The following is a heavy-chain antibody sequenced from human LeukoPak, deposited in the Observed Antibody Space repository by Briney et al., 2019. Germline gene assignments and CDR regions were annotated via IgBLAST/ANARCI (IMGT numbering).Heavy chain of an antibody. CDR1: GGSISSGGYS. CDR3: ARGPNRYYFDY. CDR2: IYHSGST. D-gene: IGHD2/OR15-2a*01. Sequence: PSETLSLTCAVSGGSISSGGYSWSWIRQPPGEGLEWIGYIYHSGSTYYNPSLKSRVTISVDTSKNQFSLKLSSVTAADTAVYYCARGPNRYYFDYWGQGTLVTVSS. J-gene: IGHJ4*02. V-gene: IGHV4-30-2*01.